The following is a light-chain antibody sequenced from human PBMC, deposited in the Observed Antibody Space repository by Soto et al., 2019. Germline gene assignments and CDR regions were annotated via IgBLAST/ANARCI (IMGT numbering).Light chain of an antibody. V-gene: IGKV1-39*01. Sequence: DIQMTQSPSSLSASVGDRVTITCRASQSISNFLNWYQQKSGKAPKILIYAASSLQSAVPSRFGGSASGTDFTLTISSLQPEDFATYYCQQTNSIPYTFGQGTKVEIK. CDR3: QQTNSIPYT. J-gene: IGKJ2*01. CDR1: QSISNF. CDR2: AAS.